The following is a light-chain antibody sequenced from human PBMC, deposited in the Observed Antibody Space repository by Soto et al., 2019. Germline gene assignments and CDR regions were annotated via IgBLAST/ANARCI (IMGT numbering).Light chain of an antibody. J-gene: IGKJ1*01. CDR3: QQYNYSPWT. V-gene: IGKV3-20*01. CDR1: QSVGSNY. Sequence: IAWTHSPFTLSFSPGERATLTCRASQSVGSNYLAWYQQKPGQAPRLLIYGASSRATGIPDRFSGGGSGTDFTLTISRLEPEDFAVYYCQQYNYSPWTYGQGTKVDIK. CDR2: GAS.